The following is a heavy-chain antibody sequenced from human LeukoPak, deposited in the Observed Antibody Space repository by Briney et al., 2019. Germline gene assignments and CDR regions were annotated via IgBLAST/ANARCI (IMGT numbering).Heavy chain of an antibody. V-gene: IGHV3-23*01. D-gene: IGHD3-22*01. CDR3: ARGREVYYYDSSGYIDY. CDR2: ISGSDAGT. Sequence: GGSLRLSCAASGFTFNNYAMSWVRQAPGKGLEWVSAISGSDAGTYYADSVKGRFTISRDNSKNTLYLQMNSLRAEDTAVYYCARGREVYYYDSSGYIDYWGQGTLVTVSS. CDR1: GFTFNNYA. J-gene: IGHJ4*02.